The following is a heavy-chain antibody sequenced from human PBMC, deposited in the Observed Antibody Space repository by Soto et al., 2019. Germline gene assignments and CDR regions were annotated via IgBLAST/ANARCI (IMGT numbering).Heavy chain of an antibody. CDR2: IIPMFDMS. CDR1: GGTFSSDT. V-gene: IGHV1-69*02. CDR3: ARHDYSDYTEDGFET. J-gene: IGHJ3*02. D-gene: IGHD4-17*01. Sequence: QVQLVQSGAEVKTPGSSVKVSCKASGGTFSSDTVSWVRQAPGQGHEWMGRIIPMFDMSEYADKFQGRATITADESATTVYIELSSLTSDDTALYFWARHDYSDYTEDGFETWGQGTVVTVSS.